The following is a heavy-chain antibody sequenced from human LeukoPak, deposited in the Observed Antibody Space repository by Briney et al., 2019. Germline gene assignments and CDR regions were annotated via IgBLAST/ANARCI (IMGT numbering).Heavy chain of an antibody. D-gene: IGHD6-6*01. CDR3: TSAPSEVAARFGYYFDY. CDR2: IKQDGSEK. Sequence: GGSLTLSCAASGFTFSSYWMSWVRQAPGKGLEWVANIKQDGSEKYYVDSVKGRFTISRDNAKNSLYLQMNSLRAEDTAVYYCTSAPSEVAARFGYYFDYWGQGTLVTVSS. V-gene: IGHV3-7*01. CDR1: GFTFSSYW. J-gene: IGHJ4*02.